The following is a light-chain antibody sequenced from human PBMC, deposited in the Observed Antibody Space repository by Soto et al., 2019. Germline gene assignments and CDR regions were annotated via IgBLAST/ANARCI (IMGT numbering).Light chain of an antibody. CDR1: QTVYSY. J-gene: IGKJ5*01. CDR2: DAS. CDR3: QQRSNWPIT. Sequence: EIVLTQSPATLSLSPGERATLSCRASQTVYSYLIWYQQKPGQAPRLLISDASTRATGIPARFSGSGSGTDFTLTISSLEPEDFAVYYCQQRSNWPITFGKGTRLEIK. V-gene: IGKV3-11*01.